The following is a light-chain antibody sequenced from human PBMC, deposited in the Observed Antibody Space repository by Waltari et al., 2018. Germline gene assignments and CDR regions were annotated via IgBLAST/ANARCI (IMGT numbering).Light chain of an antibody. Sequence: DIVLPQSPGTLSLSPGERATLSCRANQSVSSAYLAWYQQKPGQASRFLMYGASRRAAGTPDRFSGSGSGTDFTLTINRLEPEDFAVYHGQLYGPSPRYNFGHGTKLEI. CDR3: QLYGPSPRYN. CDR1: QSVSSAY. V-gene: IGKV3-20*01. CDR2: GAS. J-gene: IGKJ2*01.